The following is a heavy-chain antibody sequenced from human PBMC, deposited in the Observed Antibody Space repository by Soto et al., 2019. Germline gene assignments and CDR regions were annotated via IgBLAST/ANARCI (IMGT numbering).Heavy chain of an antibody. CDR1: GYTFSAYG. J-gene: IGHJ4*02. Sequence: ASVKVSCKTSGYTFSAYGIAWVRQAPGQGLEWRAWISVYNGDTKYAQKVQGRVTMTTDTSTNTAYMELRSLRSDDTAVYYCARAPGQWFGEGIIDYWGQGTLVTVSS. D-gene: IGHD3-10*01. CDR2: ISVYNGDT. CDR3: ARAPGQWFGEGIIDY. V-gene: IGHV1-18*01.